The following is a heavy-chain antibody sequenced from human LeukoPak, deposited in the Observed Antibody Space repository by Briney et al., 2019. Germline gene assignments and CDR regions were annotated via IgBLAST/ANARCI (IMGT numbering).Heavy chain of an antibody. CDR2: ISSSSSYI. D-gene: IGHD3-10*01. CDR1: GFTFSSYS. V-gene: IGHV3-21*01. Sequence: PGGSLRLSCAASGFTFSSYSMNWVRQAPGKGLEWVSSISSSSSYIYYADSVKGRFTISRDNAKNSLYLQMNSLRAEDTAVYYCARPLRGDYYGSGSYYEISYYYYMDVWGKGSTVTVSS. J-gene: IGHJ6*03. CDR3: ARPLRGDYYGSGSYYEISYYYYMDV.